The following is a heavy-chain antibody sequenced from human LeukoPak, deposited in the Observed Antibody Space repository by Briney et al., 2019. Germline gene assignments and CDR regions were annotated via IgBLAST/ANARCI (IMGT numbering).Heavy chain of an antibody. CDR1: GYTLTELS. J-gene: IGHJ4*02. V-gene: IGHV1-24*01. CDR3: ATGEYSYGLPNDY. Sequence: ASVTVSCKVSGYTLTELSMHWVRQAPGKGLEWMGGFDPEDGETIYAQKFQGRVTMTEDTSTDTAYIELSSLRSEDTAVYYCATGEYSYGLPNDYWGQGTLVTVSS. CDR2: FDPEDGET. D-gene: IGHD5-18*01.